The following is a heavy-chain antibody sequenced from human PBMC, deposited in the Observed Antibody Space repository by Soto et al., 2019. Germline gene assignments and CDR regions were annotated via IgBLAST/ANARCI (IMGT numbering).Heavy chain of an antibody. V-gene: IGHV2-5*02. CDR3: AHSGGHCSGGSCLDY. D-gene: IGHD2-15*01. Sequence: QITLKESGPTLVKPTQTLTLTCTFSGFSLSTSGVGVGWIRQPPGKALEWLALLYWDDDKRYSPSLKSRLTITKDTSKNQVVLTMTNMDPVDTATYYCAHSGGHCSGGSCLDYWGQGTLVTVSS. J-gene: IGHJ4*02. CDR2: LYWDDDK. CDR1: GFSLSTSGVG.